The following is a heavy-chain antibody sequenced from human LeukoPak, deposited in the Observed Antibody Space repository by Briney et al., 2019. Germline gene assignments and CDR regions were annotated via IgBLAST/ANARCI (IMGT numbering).Heavy chain of an antibody. CDR1: GYTFTSYG. CDR3: ATAASLHRWDTFDY. V-gene: IGHV1-18*01. CDR2: ISAYNGNT. J-gene: IGHJ4*02. Sequence: ASVKVSCKASGYTFTSYGISWVRQAPGQGLEWMGWISAYNGNTNYAQKLQGRVTMTTDTSTSTAYMELRSLRSDDTAVYYCATAASLHRWDTFDYWGQGTLVTVSS. D-gene: IGHD1-26*01.